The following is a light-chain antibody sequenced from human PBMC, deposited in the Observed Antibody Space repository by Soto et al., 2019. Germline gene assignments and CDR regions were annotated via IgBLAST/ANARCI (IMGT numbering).Light chain of an antibody. J-gene: IGKJ2*01. CDR1: QSVSSSY. V-gene: IGKV3-20*01. CDR3: QQYHKWPPFT. CDR2: GAS. Sequence: EIVLTQSPGTLSLSPGERATLSCRASQSVSSSYLAWYQQKPGQAPRLLIYGASSRATGIPDRFSGSGSGTDFTLTISSLQAEDVAVYSCQQYHKWPPFTFGQGTKVDIK.